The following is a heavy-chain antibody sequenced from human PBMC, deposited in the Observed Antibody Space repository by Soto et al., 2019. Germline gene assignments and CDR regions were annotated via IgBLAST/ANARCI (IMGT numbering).Heavy chain of an antibody. V-gene: IGHV3-33*01. CDR3: ARANRDLRYMDV. J-gene: IGHJ6*03. CDR1: GFTFSSYG. Sequence: QVQLLESGGGVVQPGRSRRLSCAASGFTFSSYGMHWVRQAPGKGLEWVAVIWYDGSNKYYADSVKGRFTISRDNSKNTLYLQMNSLRAEDTAVYYCARANRDLRYMDVWGKGTTVTVSS. D-gene: IGHD3-10*01. CDR2: IWYDGSNK.